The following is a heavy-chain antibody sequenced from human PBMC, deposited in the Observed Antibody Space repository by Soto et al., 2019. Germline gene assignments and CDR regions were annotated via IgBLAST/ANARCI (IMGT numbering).Heavy chain of an antibody. CDR3: AGAVEVVTLPFDY. J-gene: IGHJ4*02. Sequence: SETLSLTCAVYGGSFSGYYWSWIRQPPGKGLEWIGEINHSGSTNYNPSLKSRVTISVDTSKNQFSLKLSSVTAADTAVYYCAGAVEVVTLPFDYWGQGTLVTVSS. D-gene: IGHD2-15*01. CDR1: GGSFSGYY. V-gene: IGHV4-34*01. CDR2: INHSGST.